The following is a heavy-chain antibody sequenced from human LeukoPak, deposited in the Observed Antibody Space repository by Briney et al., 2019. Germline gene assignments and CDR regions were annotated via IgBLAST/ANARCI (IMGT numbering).Heavy chain of an antibody. J-gene: IGHJ4*02. Sequence: SETLSLTCTVSGGSISSLTYYWGWVRQPPGRGLEWIASIYYSGTTYYSPSLKSRVAISVNRSNNQFSLRLSSVTAADTAVYFCTGYSAGWSSGGGYWGQGTVVTVSS. CDR1: GGSISSLTYY. CDR3: TGYSAGWSSGGGY. D-gene: IGHD6-19*01. V-gene: IGHV4-39*01. CDR2: IYYSGTT.